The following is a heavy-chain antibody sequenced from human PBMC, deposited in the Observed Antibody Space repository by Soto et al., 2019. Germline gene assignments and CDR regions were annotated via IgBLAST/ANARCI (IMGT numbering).Heavy chain of an antibody. Sequence: QVQLQESGPGLVKPSETLSLTCTVSGGSINSNYWSWIRKTPGKGLEWIGYIYYSGSTTSNPSLNSRVTISVDTSKNHFSLKLSSVTAADTAVYYCPRRYGGNFDYWGQGTLVTVSS. CDR2: IYYSGST. J-gene: IGHJ4*02. CDR3: PRRYGGNFDY. V-gene: IGHV4-59*01. D-gene: IGHD1-26*01. CDR1: GGSINSNY.